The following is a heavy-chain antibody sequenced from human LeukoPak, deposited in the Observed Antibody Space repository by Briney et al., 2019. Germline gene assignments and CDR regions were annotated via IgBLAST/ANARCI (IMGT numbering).Heavy chain of an antibody. D-gene: IGHD5-12*01. J-gene: IGHJ4*02. CDR2: ISYDGSNK. CDR1: GFTFSSYA. CDR3: ASPLGVATPKALVD. V-gene: IGHV3-30-3*01. Sequence: PGGSLRLSCAASGFTFSSYAMHWVRQAPGKGLEWVAVISYDGSNKYYADSVKGRFTISRDNSKNTLYLQMNSLRAEDTAVYYCASPLGVATPKALVDWGQGTLVTVSS.